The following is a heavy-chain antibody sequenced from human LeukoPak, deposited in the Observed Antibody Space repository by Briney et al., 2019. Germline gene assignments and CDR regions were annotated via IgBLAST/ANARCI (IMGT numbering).Heavy chain of an antibody. CDR3: ATERDSSWTFDS. CDR1: TFSLSSHS. CDR2: IWSDASNQ. D-gene: IGHD6-13*01. Sequence: GGSLRLSCVASTFSLSSHSMNWVRRAPGKGLDWVAMIWSDASNQYYADSVKGRFTISRDNSKNTLYLQLNSLRAEDTAVYYCATERDSSWTFDSWGQGTLVTVSS. V-gene: IGHV3-33*08. J-gene: IGHJ4*02.